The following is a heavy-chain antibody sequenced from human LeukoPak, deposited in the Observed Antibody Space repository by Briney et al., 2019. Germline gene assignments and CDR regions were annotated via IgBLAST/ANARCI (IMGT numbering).Heavy chain of an antibody. CDR1: GASVSSVSDY. V-gene: IGHV4-39*01. Sequence: SETLSLTCSVSGASVSSVSDYWGWFRQSPGEGLEWIGSIIYGGRTYYNPSLKSRVTMSVDTSKNQFSLKKRSVTAADTAVYYCARHDYDSTGSYWGYYFDYWGQGTLVTVSS. D-gene: IGHD3-22*01. CDR3: ARHDYDSTGSYWGYYFDY. J-gene: IGHJ4*02. CDR2: IIYGGRT.